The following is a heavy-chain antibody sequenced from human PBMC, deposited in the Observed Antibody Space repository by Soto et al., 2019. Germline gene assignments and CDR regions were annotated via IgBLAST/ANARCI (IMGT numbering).Heavy chain of an antibody. CDR1: GGSISSGDYY. CDR3: ALKNCNYVDYFDY. Sequence: PSETLSLTCTVSGGSISSGDYYWSWIRQPPGKGLEWIGYIYYSGSTYYNPSLKSRVTISVDTSKNQFSLKLSSVTAADTAVYYCALKNCNYVDYFDYWGQGTLVTVSS. J-gene: IGHJ4*02. V-gene: IGHV4-30-4*01. D-gene: IGHD1-7*01. CDR2: IYYSGST.